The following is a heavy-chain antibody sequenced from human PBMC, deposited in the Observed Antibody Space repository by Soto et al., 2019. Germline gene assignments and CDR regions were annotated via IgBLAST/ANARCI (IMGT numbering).Heavy chain of an antibody. CDR1: GFTFSSHG. V-gene: IGHV3-30*18. CDR2: ISYDGSNK. Sequence: PGGSLRLSCAASGFTFSSHGMHWVRQAPGKGLEWVAVISYDGSNKYYADSVKGRFTISRDNSKNTLYLQMNSLRAEDTAVYYCAKDRKVTTYRGGLQFDYWGQGTLVTVSS. CDR3: AKDRKVTTYRGGLQFDY. J-gene: IGHJ4*02. D-gene: IGHD4-17*01.